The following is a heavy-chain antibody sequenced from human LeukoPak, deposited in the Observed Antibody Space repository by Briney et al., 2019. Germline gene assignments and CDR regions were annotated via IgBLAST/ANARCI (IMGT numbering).Heavy chain of an antibody. J-gene: IGHJ6*02. D-gene: IGHD7-27*01. CDR3: ARFRSLALGYYYYYGMDV. CDR1: GFTFSSYG. Sequence: PGGSLRLSCAASGFTFSSYGMHWVRQAPGKGLEWVAVIYSGGSTYYADSVKGRFTISRDNSKNTLYLQMNSLRAEDTAVYYCARFRSLALGYYYYYGMDVWGQGTTVTVSS. V-gene: IGHV3-66*01. CDR2: IYSGGST.